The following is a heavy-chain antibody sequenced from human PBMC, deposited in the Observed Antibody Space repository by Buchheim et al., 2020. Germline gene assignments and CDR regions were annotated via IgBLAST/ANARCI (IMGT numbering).Heavy chain of an antibody. CDR2: MNPNSGNT. Sequence: QVQLVQSGAEVKKPGASVKVSCKASGYTFTSYDINWVRQATGQGLEWMGWMNPNSGNTGYAQKFQGRVTMTRNTSISTAYMERSSLISEDTAVYYCARGKKDRSSTSCYAFILDPPYGMDVWGQGTT. V-gene: IGHV1-8*01. D-gene: IGHD2-2*01. J-gene: IGHJ6*02. CDR3: ARGKKDRSSTSCYAFILDPPYGMDV. CDR1: GYTFTSYD.